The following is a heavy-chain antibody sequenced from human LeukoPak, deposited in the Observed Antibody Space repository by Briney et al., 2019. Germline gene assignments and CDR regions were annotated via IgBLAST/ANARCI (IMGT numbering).Heavy chain of an antibody. CDR1: GGSISSSSYY. CDR2: IKQDGSEK. Sequence: ETLSLTCTVSGGSISSSSYYWGWIRQPPGKGLEWVANIKQDGSEKYYVDSVKGRFTISRDNAKNSLYLQMNSLRAEDTAVYYCARDVGASSVWGSYRPTYYMDVWGKGTTVTVSS. J-gene: IGHJ6*03. CDR3: ARDVGASSVWGSYRPTYYMDV. D-gene: IGHD3-16*02. V-gene: IGHV3-7*01.